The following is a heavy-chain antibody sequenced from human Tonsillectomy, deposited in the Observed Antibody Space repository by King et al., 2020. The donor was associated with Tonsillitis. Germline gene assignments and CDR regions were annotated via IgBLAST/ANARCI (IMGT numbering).Heavy chain of an antibody. D-gene: IGHD6-19*01. J-gene: IGHJ3*02. CDR1: GFTFSSYD. CDR3: AKDRRSGWSRGAFDI. Sequence: VQLVESGGGLVQPGGSLRLSCAASGFTFSSYDMSWVRQAPGKGLEWVSAMSGSGGSTYYADSVKGRFTIPRDNSKNTLLLQMNSLRAEDTAVYYCAKDRRSGWSRGAFDIWGQGTMVTVSS. V-gene: IGHV3-23*04. CDR2: MSGSGGST.